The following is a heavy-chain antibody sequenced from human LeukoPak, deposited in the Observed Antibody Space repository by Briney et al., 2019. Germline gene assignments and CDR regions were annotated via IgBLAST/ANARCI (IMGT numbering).Heavy chain of an antibody. D-gene: IGHD6-19*01. J-gene: IGHJ4*02. CDR1: GDSTSIITYN. Sequence: PSETLSLTCSVSGDSTSIITYNSGWIRQPPGRGLEWIGRISYSGSRSYNPSLKSRVTIFVDTSKRQFSLKLNSATAADTAVYYCARQLAVAGHFEYWGQGTQVTVSS. CDR2: ISYSGSR. CDR3: ARQLAVAGHFEY. V-gene: IGHV4-39*01.